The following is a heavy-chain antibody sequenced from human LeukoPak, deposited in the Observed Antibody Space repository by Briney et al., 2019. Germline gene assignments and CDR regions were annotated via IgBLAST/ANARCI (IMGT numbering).Heavy chain of an antibody. J-gene: IGHJ4*02. CDR2: TYYRSKWSN. D-gene: IGHD1-26*01. CDR1: GDSFSSNSAA. CDR3: VRDQVGGSLFDY. V-gene: IGHV6-1*01. Sequence: QTLSLTCAISGDSFSSNSAAWHWIRQSPSRGLEWLGRTYYRSKWSNDYAVSVRSRITINPDTSKNQFSLPLNSVTPEDTAVYYCVRDQVGGSLFDYWGQGTLVTVSS.